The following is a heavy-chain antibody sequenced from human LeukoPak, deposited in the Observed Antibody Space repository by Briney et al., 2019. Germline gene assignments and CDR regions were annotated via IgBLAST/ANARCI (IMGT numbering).Heavy chain of an antibody. Sequence: GGSLRLSCVASGFTFSSYGMYWVRQAPGKGLEWVAVIWYDGSNKYYADSVKGRSTISRDNSKNTLYLQMNSLRAEDTAVYHCARVLCSGGTCLDAFDIWGQGTMVTVSS. CDR3: ARVLCSGGTCLDAFDI. CDR2: IWYDGSNK. D-gene: IGHD2-15*01. V-gene: IGHV3-33*01. CDR1: GFTFSSYG. J-gene: IGHJ3*02.